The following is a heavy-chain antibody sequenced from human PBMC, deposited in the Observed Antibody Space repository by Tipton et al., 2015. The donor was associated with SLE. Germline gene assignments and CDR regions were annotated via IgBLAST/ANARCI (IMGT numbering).Heavy chain of an antibody. CDR2: INHTGST. J-gene: IGHJ6*03. V-gene: IGHV4-34*01. Sequence: TLSLTCSVYGWSFSGNFWTWIRQSPGKGLEWIGEINHTGSTNYNPSLKSRVTISVDTSEKQFSLKLSSVTAADTALYYCARSGSYPYYYYMDVWGKGTTVTVSS. CDR3: ARSGSYPYYYYMDV. D-gene: IGHD1-26*01. CDR1: GWSFSGNF.